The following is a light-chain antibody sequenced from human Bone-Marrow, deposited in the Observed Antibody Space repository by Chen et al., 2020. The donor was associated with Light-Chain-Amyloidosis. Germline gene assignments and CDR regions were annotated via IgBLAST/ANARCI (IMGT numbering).Light chain of an antibody. CDR3: QVWGRSSDRPV. Sequence: SYVLTQPSSVSVAPGQTATIACGGNNIGSTSVHWYQQTPGQAPLLVVYDDSDRPSGIPERLSGSNSGNTATMSISRVEAGAEAVYYWQVWGRSSDRPVFGGGTKLTVL. V-gene: IGLV3-21*02. J-gene: IGLJ3*02. CDR2: DDS. CDR1: NIGSTS.